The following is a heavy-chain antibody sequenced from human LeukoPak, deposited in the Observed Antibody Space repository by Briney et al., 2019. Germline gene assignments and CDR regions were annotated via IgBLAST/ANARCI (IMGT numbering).Heavy chain of an antibody. D-gene: IGHD3-10*01. CDR1: GYTFTSYA. J-gene: IGHJ6*02. CDR2: INAGNGNT. Sequence: ASVTVSYKASGYTFTSYAMHWVRQAPGQRLEWMGWINAGNGNTKYSQKFQGRVTITRDTSASTAYMELSSLRSEDTAVYYCARDRITMVRGVIKAYYGMDVWGQGTTVTVSS. CDR3: ARDRITMVRGVIKAYYGMDV. V-gene: IGHV1-3*01.